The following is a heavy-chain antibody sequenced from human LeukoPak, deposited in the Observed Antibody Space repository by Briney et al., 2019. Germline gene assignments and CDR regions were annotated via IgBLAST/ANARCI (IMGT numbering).Heavy chain of an antibody. CDR2: ISGSGGST. CDR3: AKGPNIVVVTALDY. D-gene: IGHD2-21*02. CDR1: GFTFSDYA. Sequence: PGGSLRLSCAASGFTFSDYAMSWVRQAPGKGLEWVSGISGSGGSTYYADSVKGRFTISRDNSKNTLYLQMNSLRAEDTAVYYCAKGPNIVVVTALDYWGQGTLVTVSS. V-gene: IGHV3-23*01. J-gene: IGHJ4*02.